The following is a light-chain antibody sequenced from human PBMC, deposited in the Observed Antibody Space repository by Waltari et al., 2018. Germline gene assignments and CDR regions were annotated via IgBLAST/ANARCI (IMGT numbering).Light chain of an antibody. CDR3: SSYTASRHYV. V-gene: IGLV2-14*03. Sequence: QSALTQPASVSGSPGQSITISCTGTSSDVGGYNYVSWYQQYPGKAPKLVIYDVSTRPSGASDRFSGSKSGNTASLIISGLQAEDEADYYCSSYTASRHYVFGTGTKVTV. CDR1: SSDVGGYNY. CDR2: DVS. J-gene: IGLJ1*01.